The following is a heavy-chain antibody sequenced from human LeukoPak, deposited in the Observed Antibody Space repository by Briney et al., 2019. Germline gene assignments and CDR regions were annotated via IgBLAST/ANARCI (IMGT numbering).Heavy chain of an antibody. CDR2: IYHSGST. CDR3: ARGQLRFLEWLLRNYYYYGMDV. CDR1: GGSISSSNW. D-gene: IGHD3-3*01. J-gene: IGHJ6*02. V-gene: IGHV4-4*02. Sequence: SGTLSLTCAVSGGSISSSNWWSWVRQPPGKGLEWIGEIYHSGSTNYNPSLKSRVTISVDKSKNQFSLKLSSVTAADTAVYYCARGQLRFLEWLLRNYYYYGMDVWGQGTTVTVSS.